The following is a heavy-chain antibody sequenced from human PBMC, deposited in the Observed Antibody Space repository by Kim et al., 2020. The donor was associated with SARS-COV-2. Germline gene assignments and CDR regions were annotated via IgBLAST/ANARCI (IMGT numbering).Heavy chain of an antibody. CDR1: GGSISSYY. J-gene: IGHJ6*02. CDR3: ARLRTGYSYGYRPPRNSYYDDYGMDV. V-gene: IGHV4-59*13. CDR2: IYYSGST. D-gene: IGHD5-18*01. Sequence: SETLSLTCTVSGGSISSYYWSWIRQPPGKGLEWIGYIYYSGSTNYNPSLKSRVTISVDTSKNQFSLKLSSVTAADTAVYYCARLRTGYSYGYRPPRNSYYDDYGMDVWGQGTTVTVSS.